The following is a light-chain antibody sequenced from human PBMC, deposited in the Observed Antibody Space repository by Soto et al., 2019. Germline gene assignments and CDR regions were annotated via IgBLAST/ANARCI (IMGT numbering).Light chain of an antibody. CDR3: QQSHSAPT. Sequence: DIQMTQSPSSLSASVGDSVTISCRSSQNIDTFLNWYQQKAGEAPKLLIRSSTTLQDGVPSRFTGSGSGTEFALTIGSLQPEDFASYYCQQSHSAPTIGQGTKV. J-gene: IGKJ1*01. CDR1: QNIDTF. CDR2: SST. V-gene: IGKV1-39*01.